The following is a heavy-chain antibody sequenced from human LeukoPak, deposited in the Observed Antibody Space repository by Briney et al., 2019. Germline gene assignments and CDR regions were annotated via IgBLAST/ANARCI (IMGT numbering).Heavy chain of an antibody. J-gene: IGHJ4*02. V-gene: IGHV1-46*01. CDR2: INPSGGST. Sequence: ASVKVSCKASGYTFTNYYMHWVRQAPGQGLEWMGIINPSGGSTTYAQKFQGRVTMTRDTSTSTVYMELSGLTSEDTAAYYCAREGIVGATNYFDYWAREPWSPSPQ. CDR3: AREGIVGATNYFDY. CDR1: GYTFTNYY. D-gene: IGHD1-26*01.